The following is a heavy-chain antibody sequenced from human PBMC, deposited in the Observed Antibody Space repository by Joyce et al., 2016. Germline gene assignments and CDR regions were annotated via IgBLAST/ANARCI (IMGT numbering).Heavy chain of an antibody. D-gene: IGHD6-25*01. J-gene: IGHJ4*02. Sequence: QVNLVESGGGVVQPGRSLGLSLAASGLTLSNYGVHWVRQAPGKGLEWVAVISYDGIYKYYADSVKGRFTISRDNSKNTVFLEMNSLRAEDTAVYYCAKILTATYSSGWFLDYWGQGTLVTVSS. V-gene: IGHV3-30*18. CDR2: ISYDGIYK. CDR3: AKILTATYSSGWFLDY. CDR1: GLTLSNYG.